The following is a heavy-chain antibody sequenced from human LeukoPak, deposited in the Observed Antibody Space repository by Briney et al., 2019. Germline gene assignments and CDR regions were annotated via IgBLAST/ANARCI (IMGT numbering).Heavy chain of an antibody. Sequence: GGSLRLSCAASGFTFSSYAMSWVRQAPGKGLEWVSAISGSGGSTYYADSVRGRFTISRDNSRNNLDLQMNSLRVEDTAVYYCARDPIVAAPDYFDHWGQGTQVIVSS. V-gene: IGHV3-23*01. J-gene: IGHJ4*02. CDR1: GFTFSSYA. CDR3: ARDPIVAAPDYFDH. D-gene: IGHD1-26*01. CDR2: ISGSGGST.